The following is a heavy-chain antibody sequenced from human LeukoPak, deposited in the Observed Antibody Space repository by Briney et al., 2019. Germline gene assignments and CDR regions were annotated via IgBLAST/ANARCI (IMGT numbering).Heavy chain of an antibody. CDR2: VSYSGKT. J-gene: IGHJ4*02. D-gene: IGHD2-21*02. Sequence: SETLSLTCSVSGGSISNYLWSWIRQPPGKGLEWIGYVSYSGKTDYTPSLKSRVTISLDAFNNHFSLTLSSVTAADTAVYYCARGVVTAMRTDWGQGTLVTVSS. V-gene: IGHV4-59*13. CDR1: GGSISNYL. CDR3: ARGVVTAMRTD.